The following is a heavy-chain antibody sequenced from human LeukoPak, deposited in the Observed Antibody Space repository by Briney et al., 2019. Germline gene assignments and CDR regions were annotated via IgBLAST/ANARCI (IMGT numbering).Heavy chain of an antibody. CDR1: GGSISSYY. CDR3: ARGSGGYDDFDY. V-gene: IGHV4-59*01. CDR2: IYYSGST. D-gene: IGHD5-12*01. J-gene: IGHJ4*02. Sequence: SETLSLTCTVSGGSISSYYWSWIRQPPGKGLEWIGYIYYSGSTHYNPSLKSRVTISVDTSKNQFSLKLSSVTAADTAVYYCARGSGGYDDFDYWGQGTLVTVSS.